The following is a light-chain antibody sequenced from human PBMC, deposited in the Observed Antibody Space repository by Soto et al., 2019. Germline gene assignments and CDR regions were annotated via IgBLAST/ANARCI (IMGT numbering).Light chain of an antibody. CDR2: EDS. CDR3: CSYAGSTTVV. Sequence: QSVLTQPASVSGSPGQSITISCSGASGDVGSYNPVSWYQQHPGKAPKLTIYEDSKRPSGVSNRFSGSKSGNTASLTISGLQAEDEADYYCCSYAGSTTVVFGGGTQLTVL. V-gene: IGLV2-23*01. CDR1: SGDVGSYNP. J-gene: IGLJ2*01.